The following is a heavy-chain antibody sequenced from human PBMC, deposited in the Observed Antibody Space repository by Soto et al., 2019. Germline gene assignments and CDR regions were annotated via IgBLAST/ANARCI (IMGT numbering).Heavy chain of an antibody. CDR3: ASHGSGDYFWFDP. CDR2: ASPDGSST. V-gene: IGHV3-74*01. D-gene: IGHD4-17*01. J-gene: IGHJ5*02. CDR1: GFTFSNFW. Sequence: QSGGSLRLSCAASGFTFSNFWVHWVRQAPGKGLVWVSRASPDGSSTSYADSVKGRFTISRDNAKNMLYMEMNSLRAEDTAVYYCASHGSGDYFWFDPWGQGTLVTVS.